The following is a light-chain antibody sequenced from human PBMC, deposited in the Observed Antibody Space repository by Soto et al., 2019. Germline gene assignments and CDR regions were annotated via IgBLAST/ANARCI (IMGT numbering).Light chain of an antibody. J-gene: IGKJ5*01. CDR3: QQRSNWPPSIT. V-gene: IGKV3-11*01. CDR2: LAS. CDR1: QAVNTR. Sequence: EIVLTQSPATLSSFPGDRVTLSCRASQAVNTRLAWYQHKPGQAPRLLIYLASNRAAGVPARFSGSGFGTDFTLTISSLEPEDFAVYYCQQRSNWPPSITFGQGTRLEIK.